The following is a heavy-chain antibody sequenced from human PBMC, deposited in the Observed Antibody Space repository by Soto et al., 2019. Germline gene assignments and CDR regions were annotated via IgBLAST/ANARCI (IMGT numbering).Heavy chain of an antibody. CDR2: MNAKRGDT. CDR3: ARGNPFNYAGFDV. V-gene: IGHV1-8*01. Sequence: GASVKVSCKASAYNFSDFDINWLRQAAGQGPEWMGWMNAKRGDTFSAQRLQGKFNMTWDTSLSTAYMEVGSLTSDDAAIYYCARGNPFNYAGFDVWGQGTPVTVSS. J-gene: IGHJ6*02. CDR1: AYNFSDFD. D-gene: IGHD3-16*01.